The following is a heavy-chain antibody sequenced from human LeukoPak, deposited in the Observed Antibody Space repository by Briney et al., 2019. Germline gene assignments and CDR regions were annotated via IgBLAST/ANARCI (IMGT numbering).Heavy chain of an antibody. CDR1: GFTFTNYA. J-gene: IGHJ4*02. Sequence: GGSLRLSCAASGFTFTNYAMSWVRQAPGKGLEWVSALSGRGDSTYYSDSVKGRFTISRDNSKNTLYLQMNSLRAEDTAVYYCARVSTYSAIDYWGQGTLVTVSS. D-gene: IGHD1-26*01. CDR2: LSGRGDST. CDR3: ARVSTYSAIDY. V-gene: IGHV3-23*01.